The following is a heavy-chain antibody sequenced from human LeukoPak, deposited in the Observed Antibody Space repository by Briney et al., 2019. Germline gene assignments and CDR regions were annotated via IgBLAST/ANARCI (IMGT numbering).Heavy chain of an antibody. CDR3: AKDYYGPSGGIDY. D-gene: IGHD3-10*01. CDR1: GFTFSSYG. CDR2: IWYDGSNK. V-gene: IGHV3-33*06. Sequence: GGSLRLSCAASGFTFSSYGMHWVRQAPGKGLEWVAVIWYDGSNKYYADSVKGRFTISRDNSKDTLYLQMNSLRAEDTAVYYCAKDYYGPSGGIDYWGQGTLVTVSS. J-gene: IGHJ4*02.